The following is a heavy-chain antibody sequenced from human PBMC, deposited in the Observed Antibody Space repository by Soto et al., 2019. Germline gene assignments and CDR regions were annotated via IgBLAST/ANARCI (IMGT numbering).Heavy chain of an antibody. Sequence: GGSLRLSCAASGFTFSSYAMSWVRQAPGKGLEWVSAISGSGGSTYYADSVKGRFTISRDNSKNTLYLQMNSLRAEDTAVYYCAKLYSGGDIVVVPAAISGRYYYYMDVWGKGTTVTVSS. J-gene: IGHJ6*03. D-gene: IGHD2-2*01. CDR1: GFTFSSYA. CDR2: ISGSGGST. CDR3: AKLYSGGDIVVVPAAISGRYYYYMDV. V-gene: IGHV3-23*01.